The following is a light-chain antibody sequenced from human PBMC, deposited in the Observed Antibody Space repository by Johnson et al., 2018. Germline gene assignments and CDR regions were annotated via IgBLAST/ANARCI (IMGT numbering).Light chain of an antibody. V-gene: IGLV1-51*02. Sequence: QSVLTQPPSVSAAPGQKVTISCSGSSSNIGNNYVSWYQQLPGTAPKLLIYENNKRPSGIPDRFSGSKSGTSATLGITGLQTGDEADYYCGTWDSRRSAGNVCGTGTKVTVL. CDR3: GTWDSRRSAGNV. J-gene: IGLJ1*01. CDR1: SSNIGNNY. CDR2: ENN.